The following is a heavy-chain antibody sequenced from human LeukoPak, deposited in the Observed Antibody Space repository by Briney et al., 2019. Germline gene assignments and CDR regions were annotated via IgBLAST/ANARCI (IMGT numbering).Heavy chain of an antibody. J-gene: IGHJ4*02. D-gene: IGHD6-19*01. Sequence: AETLSLTCTVSGGSISSYYWSWIRQPPGKGLEWIGYIYYSGSTNYNPSLKSRVTISVDTSKNQFSLKLSSVTAADTAVYYCAREYSSGWGYFDYWGQGTLVTVSS. CDR2: IYYSGST. CDR1: GGSISSYY. V-gene: IGHV4-59*01. CDR3: AREYSSGWGYFDY.